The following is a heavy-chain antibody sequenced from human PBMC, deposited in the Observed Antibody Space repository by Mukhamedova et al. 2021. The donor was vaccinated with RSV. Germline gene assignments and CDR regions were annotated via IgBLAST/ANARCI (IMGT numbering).Heavy chain of an antibody. Sequence: SNYGMHWVRQAPGKGLEWVAMIWFDGSKRHYADSVEGRFTISRDNSNSTLYLQINSLRAEDTAVYFCARGPAYSYYYALVVWRQG. J-gene: IGHJ6*02. CDR1: SNYG. V-gene: IGHV3-33*01. CDR2: IWFDGSKR. CDR3: ARGPAYSYYYALVV.